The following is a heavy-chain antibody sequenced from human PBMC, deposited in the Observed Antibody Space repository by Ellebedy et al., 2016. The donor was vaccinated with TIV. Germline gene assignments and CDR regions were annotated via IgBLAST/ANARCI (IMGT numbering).Heavy chain of an antibody. CDR1: GGSISSSSYC. CDR2: IYYSGVT. CDR3: ARHESVVGATGFDS. V-gene: IGHV4-39*01. D-gene: IGHD1-26*01. Sequence: SETLSLTCTVSGGSISSSSYCWGWIRQPPGKGLEWIASIYYSGVTSYNPSLESRVTISVDKSKNQFSLKLSSVTAADTAIYYCARHESVVGATGFDSWGQGTLVTVSS. J-gene: IGHJ4*02.